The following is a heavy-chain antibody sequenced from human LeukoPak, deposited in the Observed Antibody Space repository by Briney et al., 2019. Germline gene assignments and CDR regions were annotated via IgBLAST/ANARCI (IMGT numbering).Heavy chain of an antibody. J-gene: IGHJ4*02. D-gene: IGHD2-2*01. CDR2: IKQDGSEK. CDR1: GFTFSSYA. CDR3: ARGGPRYCSSTSCPSSNDY. Sequence: GGSLRLSCAASGFTFSSYAMSWVRQAPGKGLEWVANIKQDGSEKYYVDSVKGRFTISRDNAKNSLYLQMNSLRAEDTAVYYCARGGPRYCSSTSCPSSNDYWGQGTLVTVSS. V-gene: IGHV3-7*01.